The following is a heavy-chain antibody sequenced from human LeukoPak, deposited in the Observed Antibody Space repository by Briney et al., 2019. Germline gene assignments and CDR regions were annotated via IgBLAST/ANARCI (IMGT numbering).Heavy chain of an antibody. J-gene: IGHJ3*02. CDR3: ARDSRYYYDSRPHAFDI. V-gene: IGHV4-30-2*01. CDR1: GGSISSGGYS. Sequence: SQTLSLTCAVSGGSISSGGYSWGWIRQPPGKGLEWIGYIYHSGSTYYNPSLKSRVTISVDRSKNQFSLKLSSVTAADTAVYYCARDSRYYYDSRPHAFDIWGQGTMVTVSS. D-gene: IGHD3-22*01. CDR2: IYHSGST.